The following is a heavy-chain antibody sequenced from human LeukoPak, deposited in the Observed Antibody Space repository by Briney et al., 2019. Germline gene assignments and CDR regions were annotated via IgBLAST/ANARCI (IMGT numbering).Heavy chain of an antibody. CDR3: AREVGAAGSYYYYYYMDV. Sequence: GGSLRLSCAASGFTFSSYWMSWVRQAPGKGLEWVANIKQDGSEKYYVDSVKGRFTISRDNAKNSLYLQMNSLRAEDTAVYYCAREVGAAGSYYYYYYMDVWGKGTTVTVSS. CDR2: IKQDGSEK. J-gene: IGHJ6*03. CDR1: GFTFSSYW. D-gene: IGHD1-26*01. V-gene: IGHV3-7*01.